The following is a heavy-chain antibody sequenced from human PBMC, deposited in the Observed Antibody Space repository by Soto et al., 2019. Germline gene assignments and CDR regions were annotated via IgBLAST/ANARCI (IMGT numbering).Heavy chain of an antibody. Sequence: QVQLQQWGAGLLKPSETLSLTCAVYGGSFSGYYWSWIRQPPGKGLEWIGEINHSGSTNYNPSLKSRVTISVDTSKNQFSLKLSSVTAADTAVYYCAREGNPGDDYYDSSGYPYWGQGTLVTVSS. J-gene: IGHJ4*02. CDR1: GGSFSGYY. CDR3: AREGNPGDDYYDSSGYPY. D-gene: IGHD3-22*01. CDR2: INHSGST. V-gene: IGHV4-34*01.